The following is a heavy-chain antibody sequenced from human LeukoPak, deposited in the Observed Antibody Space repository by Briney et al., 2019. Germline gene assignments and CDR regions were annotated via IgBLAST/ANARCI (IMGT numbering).Heavy chain of an antibody. CDR1: GGSISSSSYY. J-gene: IGHJ4*02. Sequence: SETLSLTCTVSGGSISSSSYYWGWIRQPPGKGLERIGSIYYSGSTYYNPSLKSRVTISVDTSKNQFSLKLSSVTAADTAVYYCARGDPYYYDSSGSYFDYWGQGTLVTVSS. V-gene: IGHV4-39*01. D-gene: IGHD3-22*01. CDR2: IYYSGST. CDR3: ARGDPYYYDSSGSYFDY.